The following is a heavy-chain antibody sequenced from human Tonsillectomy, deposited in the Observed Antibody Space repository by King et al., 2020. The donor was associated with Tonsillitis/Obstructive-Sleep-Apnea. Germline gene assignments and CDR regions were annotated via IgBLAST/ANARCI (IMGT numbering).Heavy chain of an antibody. J-gene: IGHJ3*02. Sequence: VQLVESGGAFVKPGGSLRLSCAASGFTLSKAWMSWVRQAPGKGLEWVGRIKSKTDGGTAAHAATAKGRLTISRDDSETTLYLQMNSLKTEDTAVYYCTAATIPRGGAFDIWGQGTMVTISS. CDR3: TAATIPRGGAFDI. D-gene: IGHD2-2*02. CDR2: IKSKTDGGTA. V-gene: IGHV3-15*02. CDR1: GFTLSKAW.